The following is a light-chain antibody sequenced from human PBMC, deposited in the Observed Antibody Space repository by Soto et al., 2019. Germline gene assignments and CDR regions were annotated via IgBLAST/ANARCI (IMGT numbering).Light chain of an antibody. CDR2: LNSDGSH. J-gene: IGLJ3*02. V-gene: IGLV4-69*01. CDR1: SGHSSYA. CDR3: QTWGTGLLV. Sequence: QLVLTQPPSASASLGASVKLTCTLSSGHSSYAIAWHQQQPEKGPRYLMKLNSDGSHSKGDGIPDRFSGSSSGAERYLTISSLQSEDEADYYCQTWGTGLLVFGGGTKLTVL.